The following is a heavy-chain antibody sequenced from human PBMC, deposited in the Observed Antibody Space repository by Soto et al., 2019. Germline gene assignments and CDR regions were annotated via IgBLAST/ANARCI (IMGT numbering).Heavy chain of an antibody. CDR1: GFTFSSYS. Sequence: GGSLRLSCAASGFTFSSYSMNWVRQAPGKGLEWVSSISSSSSYIYYADSEKGRFTISRDNAKNSLYLQMNSLRAEDTAVYYCAREGYSSSSSFDYWGQGTLVTVSS. V-gene: IGHV3-21*01. J-gene: IGHJ4*02. CDR2: ISSSSSYI. CDR3: AREGYSSSSSFDY. D-gene: IGHD6-6*01.